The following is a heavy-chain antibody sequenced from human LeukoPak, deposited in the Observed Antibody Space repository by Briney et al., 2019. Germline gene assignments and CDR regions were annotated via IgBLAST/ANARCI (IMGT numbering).Heavy chain of an antibody. CDR3: ARGSALTMGIDP. D-gene: IGHD3-10*01. Sequence: SETLSLTCTVSGGSISSYYWSWIRQPAGKGLEWIGRIYTSGSTNYNPSLKSRVTMSVDTSKNQFSLNLTSVTAADTATYYCARGSALTMGIDPWGQGTLVTVSS. CDR2: IYTSGST. V-gene: IGHV4-4*07. CDR1: GGSISSYY. J-gene: IGHJ5*01.